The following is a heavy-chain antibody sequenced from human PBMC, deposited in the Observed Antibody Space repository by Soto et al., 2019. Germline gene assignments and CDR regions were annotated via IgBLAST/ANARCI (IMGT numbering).Heavy chain of an antibody. J-gene: IGHJ4*02. CDR1: GGTFSSYA. D-gene: IGHD3-22*01. V-gene: IGHV1-69*13. Sequence: GASVKVSCKASGGTFSSYAISWVRQAPGQGLEWMGGIIPIFGTANYAQKFQGRVTITADESTSTAYMELSSLRSEDTAVYYCARDDSSGTDFGYWGQGTLVTVSS. CDR2: IIPIFGTA. CDR3: ARDDSSGTDFGY.